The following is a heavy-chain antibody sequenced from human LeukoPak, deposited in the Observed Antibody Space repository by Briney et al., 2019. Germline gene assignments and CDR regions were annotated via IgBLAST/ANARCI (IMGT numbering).Heavy chain of an antibody. V-gene: IGHV4-59*12. J-gene: IGHJ6*03. Sequence: PSETLSLTCTVSGGSINTYYWSWIRQPPGKGLEWIGYIDYSGSTNYNPSFKSRVTISLETSKNQFSLKLSSVTAADTAVYYCARDRVLRYFDWEYYYYMDVWGKGTTVTISS. CDR3: ARDRVLRYFDWEYYYYMDV. CDR1: GGSINTYY. D-gene: IGHD3-9*01. CDR2: IDYSGST.